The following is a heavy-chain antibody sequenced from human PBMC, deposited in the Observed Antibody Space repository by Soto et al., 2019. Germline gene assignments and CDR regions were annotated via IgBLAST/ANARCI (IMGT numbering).Heavy chain of an antibody. D-gene: IGHD3-3*01. CDR1: GFTFSSYA. CDR2: ISGSGGST. Sequence: EVQLLESGGGLVQPGGSLRLSCAASGFTFSSYAMSWVRQAPGKGLEWVSAISGSGGSTYYADSVKGRFTISRDNSKNTLYLQMNRLRAEDTAGYYRGKRTYYDFWSGCDYWGQGTLVTVSS. V-gene: IGHV3-23*01. CDR3: GKRTYYDFWSGCDY. J-gene: IGHJ4*02.